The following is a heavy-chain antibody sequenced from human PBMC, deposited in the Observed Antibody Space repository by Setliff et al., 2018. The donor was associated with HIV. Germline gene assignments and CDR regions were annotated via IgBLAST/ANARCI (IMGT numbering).Heavy chain of an antibody. CDR1: GDSIGDYY. V-gene: IGHV4-4*07. D-gene: IGHD3-10*01. CDR2: VYASAYS. J-gene: IGHJ2*01. Sequence: PSETLSLTCTVSGDSIGDYYWNRIRQPAGKGLEWIGRVYASAYSNYNPSLKSRVTMSVDTSQNQFSLKLRSVNAAVTAVYYCARDWVTRSNYYGSGSPWYFDFWGRGILVTVSS. CDR3: ARDWVTRSNYYGSGSPWYFDF.